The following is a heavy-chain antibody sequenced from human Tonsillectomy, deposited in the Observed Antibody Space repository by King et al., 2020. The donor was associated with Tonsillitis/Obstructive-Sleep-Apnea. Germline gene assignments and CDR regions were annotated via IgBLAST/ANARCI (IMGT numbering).Heavy chain of an antibody. Sequence: QLVQSGAEVKKPGFSVKVSCKASGGTFSSYAISWVRQAPGQGLEWMGGIIPIFGTANYAQKFQGRVTITADESTSTAYMELSSLRSEDTAVYYCATPQLRYFDWLLNYWGQGTLVTVSS. CDR2: IIPIFGTA. CDR3: ATPQLRYFDWLLNY. J-gene: IGHJ4*02. CDR1: GGTFSSYA. D-gene: IGHD3-9*01. V-gene: IGHV1-69*01.